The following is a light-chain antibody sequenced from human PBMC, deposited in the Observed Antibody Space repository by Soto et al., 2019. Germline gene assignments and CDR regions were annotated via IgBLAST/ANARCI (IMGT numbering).Light chain of an antibody. V-gene: IGLV2-8*01. J-gene: IGLJ2*01. CDR1: SSDVGGYNY. CDR2: EVS. CDR3: SSYAGSNNLV. Sequence: QSALTQPPSASGSPGQSVTISCTGTSSDVGGYNYVSWYQQHPAKAPKLMIYEVSKRPSGVPDRFSGSKAGNTASLTVSGLQAEDEADYCCSSYAGSNNLVFGGGTKLTVL.